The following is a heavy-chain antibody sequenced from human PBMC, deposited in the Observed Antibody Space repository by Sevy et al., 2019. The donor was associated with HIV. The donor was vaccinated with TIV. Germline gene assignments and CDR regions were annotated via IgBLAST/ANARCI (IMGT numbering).Heavy chain of an antibody. J-gene: IGHJ4*02. V-gene: IGHV1-24*01. CDR1: GYTLTELS. CDR2: FDPEDGKT. Sequence: ASVKVSCKVSGYTLTELSIHWVRQAPGKGLEWLVTFDPEDGKTIYAQNFQGRVTMTEETSKDTTYMELSSLRSEDTAVYYCASTRDYYDSSGYYFDYWGQGTLVTVSS. CDR3: ASTRDYYDSSGYYFDY. D-gene: IGHD3-22*01.